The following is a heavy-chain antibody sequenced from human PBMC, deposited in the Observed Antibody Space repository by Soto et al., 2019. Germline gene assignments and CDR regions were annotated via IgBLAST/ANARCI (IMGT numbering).Heavy chain of an antibody. D-gene: IGHD2-15*01. J-gene: IGHJ6*03. CDR1: GFTFDDYA. CDR3: AKTTYCSGGSCYLYYYMDV. Sequence: PGGSLRLSCAASGFTFDDYAVHWVRQAPGKGLEWVSGISWNSGSIGYADSVKGRFTISRDNAKNSLYLQMNGLRAEDTALYYCAKTTYCSGGSCYLYYYMDVWGKGTTVTVSS. V-gene: IGHV3-9*01. CDR2: ISWNSGSI.